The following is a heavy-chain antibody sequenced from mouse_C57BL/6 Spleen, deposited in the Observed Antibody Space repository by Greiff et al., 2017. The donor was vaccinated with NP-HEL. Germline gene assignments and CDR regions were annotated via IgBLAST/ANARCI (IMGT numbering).Heavy chain of an antibody. J-gene: IGHJ2*01. V-gene: IGHV1-52*01. Sequence: VQLQQPGAELVRPGSSVKLSCKASGYTFTSYWMHWVKQRPIQGLEWIGNIDPSDSETHYNQKFKDKATLTVDKSSSTAYMQLSSLTSEDSAVYYCAREGFTTVVATPYFDYWGQGTTLTVSS. CDR2: IDPSDSET. CDR3: AREGFTTVVATPYFDY. CDR1: GYTFTSYW. D-gene: IGHD1-1*01.